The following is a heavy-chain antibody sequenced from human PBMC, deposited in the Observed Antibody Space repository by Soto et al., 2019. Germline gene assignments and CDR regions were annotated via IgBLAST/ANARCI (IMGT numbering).Heavy chain of an antibody. V-gene: IGHV3-30-3*01. D-gene: IGHD6-25*01. Sequence: QVQLVESGGGVVQPGRSLRLSCAASGFTFGSYAMHWVRQAPGKGLEWVAVISYDGSNKYYADSVKGRFTISRDNSKNTLYLQMNSLRAEDTAVYYCAREISGNYYYGMDVWGQGTTVTVSS. CDR3: AREISGNYYYGMDV. CDR2: ISYDGSNK. CDR1: GFTFGSYA. J-gene: IGHJ6*02.